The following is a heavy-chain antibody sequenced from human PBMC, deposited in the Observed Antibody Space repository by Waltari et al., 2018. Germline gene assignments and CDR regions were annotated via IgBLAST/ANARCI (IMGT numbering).Heavy chain of an antibody. Sequence: QVQLQESGPGLVKPSETLSLTGAVSGYSISSGYYGAWIRQPPGKGLEWIGSIYHSGSTYYNPSLKSRVTISVDTSKNQFALKLSSVTAADTAVYYCARRGHVLEHFDYWGQGTLVTVSS. V-gene: IGHV4-38-2*01. CDR3: ARRGHVLEHFDY. D-gene: IGHD3-10*01. CDR2: IYHSGST. CDR1: GYSISSGYY. J-gene: IGHJ4*02.